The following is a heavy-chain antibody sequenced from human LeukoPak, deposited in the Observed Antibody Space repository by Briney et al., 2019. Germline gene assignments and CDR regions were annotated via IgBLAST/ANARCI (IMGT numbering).Heavy chain of an antibody. CDR1: GFTFDDYG. J-gene: IGHJ4*02. D-gene: IGHD6-13*01. Sequence: PGGSLRLSCVASGFTFDDYGMSWVRQSPGKGLEWVAGINWDGERGSYADSMKGRLTISRDNAKNSLYLQMNSLRVEDTALYYCVRESPNSSRFAAHFDFWGQGTLVTVSS. V-gene: IGHV3-20*04. CDR3: VRESPNSSRFAAHFDF. CDR2: INWDGERG.